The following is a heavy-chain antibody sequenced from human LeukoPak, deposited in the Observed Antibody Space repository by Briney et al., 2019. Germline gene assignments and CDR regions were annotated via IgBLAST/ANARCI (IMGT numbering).Heavy chain of an antibody. CDR2: ISGSGSNT. CDR1: GLTLSNYV. J-gene: IGHJ4*02. CDR3: ARDGAKYSSSWSYFDY. D-gene: IGHD6-13*01. V-gene: IGHV3-23*01. Sequence: PGGSLRLSCAASGLTLSNYVMSWVRQAPGKGLEWVSAISGSGSNTYYADSVKGRFTISRDNAKNSLYLQMNSLRAEDTAVYYCARDGAKYSSSWSYFDYWGQGTLVTVSS.